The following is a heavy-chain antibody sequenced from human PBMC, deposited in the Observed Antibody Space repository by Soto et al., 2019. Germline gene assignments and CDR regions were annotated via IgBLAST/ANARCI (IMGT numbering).Heavy chain of an antibody. D-gene: IGHD5-12*01. CDR1: GDRFTDYY. CDR2: INPNSGVT. Sequence: QVQLVQSGAEVKEPGASVTVSCRASGDRFTDYYMHWVRQAPGQGLEWLGWINPNSGVTKYAQKFQGWVTMTRDTSIRTVYMQLSRLRFDDTAIYYCARESGGATATLDYYYCYMDVWGTGTTVTVSS. CDR3: ARESGGATATLDYYYCYMDV. V-gene: IGHV1-2*04. J-gene: IGHJ6*03.